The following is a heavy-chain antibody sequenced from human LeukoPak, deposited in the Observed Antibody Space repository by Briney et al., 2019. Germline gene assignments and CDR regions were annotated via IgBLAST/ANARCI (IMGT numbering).Heavy chain of an antibody. D-gene: IGHD6-13*01. J-gene: IGHJ4*02. CDR2: IYPGDSDT. V-gene: IGHV5-51*01. CDR3: GRSKYSTSWQYYFDY. CDR1: GYSFTTYW. Sequence: GESLKISCKGSGYSFTTYWIGWVRQMPGKGLEWMGIIYPGDSDTRYSPSFQGQVTMSADKSISTAYLQWSSLKASDTAMYYCGRSKYSTSWQYYFDYWGQGTLVAVSS.